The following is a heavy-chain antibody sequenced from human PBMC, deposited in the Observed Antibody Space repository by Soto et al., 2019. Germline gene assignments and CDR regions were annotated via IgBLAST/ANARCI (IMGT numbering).Heavy chain of an antibody. CDR3: ARHPESNRWGMDV. CDR1: GYFFSRHW. CDR2: IDPSDSYT. J-gene: IGHJ6*02. Sequence: PGESLKISCKGSGYFFSRHWIGWVRQMPGKGLEWMGRIDPSDSYTNYSPSFQGHVTISADKSISTAYLQWSSLKASDTAMYYCARHPESNRWGMDVWGQGTTVTVSS. D-gene: IGHD2-8*01. V-gene: IGHV5-10-1*01.